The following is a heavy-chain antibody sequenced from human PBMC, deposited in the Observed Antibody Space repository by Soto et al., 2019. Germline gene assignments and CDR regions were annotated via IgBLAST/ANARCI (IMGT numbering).Heavy chain of an antibody. CDR3: ARDRAGAYYDILTGYHDAFDI. Sequence: GGSLTLTCAASALTSSSYWMNWLRQSPGAVQEWVADIWYDGSNKYYADSVKGRFTISRDNSKNTLYLQVDSLRAEDTAVYYCARDRAGAYYDILTGYHDAFDIWGQGTMVTVSS. CDR1: ALTSSSYW. D-gene: IGHD3-9*01. V-gene: IGHV3-33*01. J-gene: IGHJ3*02. CDR2: IWYDGSNK.